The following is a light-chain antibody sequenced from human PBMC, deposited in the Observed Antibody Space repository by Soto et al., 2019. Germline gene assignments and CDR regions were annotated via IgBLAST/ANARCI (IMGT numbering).Light chain of an antibody. CDR2: SNN. CDR3: AAWDDSLNGPRYV. J-gene: IGLJ1*01. CDR1: SSNIGSNN. Sequence: QSVLTQPPSASGTPGQRVTISCSGSSSNIGSNNVNWYQQLPGTAPKLLMFSNNQRPSGVPDRFSGSRSGTSASLAISGLQSEDEADYFCAAWDDSLNGPRYVFGTGTKLTVL. V-gene: IGLV1-44*01.